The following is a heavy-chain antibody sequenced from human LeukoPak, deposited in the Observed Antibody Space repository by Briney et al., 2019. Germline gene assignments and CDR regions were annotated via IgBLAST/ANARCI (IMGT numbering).Heavy chain of an antibody. J-gene: IGHJ4*02. CDR1: GYTFTSYF. D-gene: IGHD3-22*01. V-gene: IGHV1-46*01. CDR2: INPRGGTT. Sequence: ASVKVSCKASGYTFTSYFMYWVRQAPGQGLEWMGLINPRGGTTRYAQKFQGRVTMTRDTSTSTVYMELSSLRSEDTAMYYCASDRTHYYDSSGYYSRWEYWGQGTLVTVSS. CDR3: ASDRTHYYDSSGYYSRWEY.